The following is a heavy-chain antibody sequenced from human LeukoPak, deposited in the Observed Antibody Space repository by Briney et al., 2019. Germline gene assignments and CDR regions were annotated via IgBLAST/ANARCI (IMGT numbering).Heavy chain of an antibody. J-gene: IGHJ4*02. V-gene: IGHV4-59*01. CDR2: IYYSGTT. D-gene: IGHD6-25*01. CDR3: ARGARIAAAGHFDY. Sequence: SETLSLTCTVSGGSISSFYWNWIRQPPGKGLEWIGYIYYSGTTNYNPSLKSRVTISLDTSKKQFSLKLTSVTAADTAVYYCARGARIAAAGHFDYWGQGTLVTVSS. CDR1: GGSISSFY.